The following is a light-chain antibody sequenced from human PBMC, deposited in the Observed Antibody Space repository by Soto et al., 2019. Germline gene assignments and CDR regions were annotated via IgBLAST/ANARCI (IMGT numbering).Light chain of an antibody. V-gene: IGKV3-20*01. CDR1: QSVSSSY. CDR2: GAS. J-gene: IGKJ3*01. Sequence: EIVLAQSPRGLSLSPGAVATLACSASQSVSSSYLAWYQQKPGQAPRLLIYGASSRATGIPDRFSGSGSGTDFTLTISRLEPEDFAVYYCQQYGGSFRVFGPGTKVDIK. CDR3: QQYGGSFRV.